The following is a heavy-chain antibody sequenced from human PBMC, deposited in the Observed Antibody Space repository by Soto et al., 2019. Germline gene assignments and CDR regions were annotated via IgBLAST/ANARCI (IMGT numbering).Heavy chain of an antibody. CDR1: GFTFSSYG. V-gene: IGHV3-30*18. CDR2: ISYDGSNK. Sequence: QVQLVESGGGVVQPGRSLRLSCAASGFTFSSYGMHWVRQAPGKGLEWVAVISYDGSNKYYADSVKGRFTISRDNSKNTLYLQMNSLRAEDTAVYYCAKDTEALTIFGVVNPGYFDYWGQGTLVTVSS. CDR3: AKDTEALTIFGVVNPGYFDY. D-gene: IGHD3-3*01. J-gene: IGHJ4*02.